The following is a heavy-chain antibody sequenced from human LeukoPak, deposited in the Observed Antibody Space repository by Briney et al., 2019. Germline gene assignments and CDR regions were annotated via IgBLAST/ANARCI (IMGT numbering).Heavy chain of an antibody. CDR3: ARGNDILTGYFF. V-gene: IGHV1-69*13. J-gene: IGHJ4*02. Sequence: SVKVSCKASGGTFSSYAISWVRQAPGQGLEWMGGIIPIFGTANYAQKFLGRVTITADESTSTAYMELSSLRSEDTAVYYCARGNDILTGYFFWGQGTLVTVSS. D-gene: IGHD3-9*01. CDR2: IIPIFGTA. CDR1: GGTFSSYA.